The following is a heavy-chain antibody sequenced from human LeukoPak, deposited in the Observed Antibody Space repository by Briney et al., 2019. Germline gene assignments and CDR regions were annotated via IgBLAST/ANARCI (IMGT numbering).Heavy chain of an antibody. CDR1: GFIFSNHG. CDR3: AKDRAWGAFAY. V-gene: IGHV3-23*01. D-gene: IGHD1-26*01. CDR2: ISGDAGRT. J-gene: IGHJ4*02. Sequence: GGSLRLSCAASGFIFSNHGMNWVRQAPGKGLEWVSGISGDAGRTYYADSVKGRFTISRDNSKNTLYLQMNSLRAEDAAIYYCAKDRAWGAFAYWGQGTLVTVSS.